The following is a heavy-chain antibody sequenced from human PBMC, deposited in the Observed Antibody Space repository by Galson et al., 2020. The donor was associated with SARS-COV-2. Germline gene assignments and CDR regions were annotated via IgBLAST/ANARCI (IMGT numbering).Heavy chain of an antibody. CDR2: ITSNGGNT. CDR3: ARPRDGFNICDY. D-gene: IGHD3-9*01. V-gene: IGHV3-64*01. J-gene: IGHJ4*02. Sequence: QLGESLKISCATSGFTFSNYVMHWVRQAPGKGLEYVSTITSNGGNTYYAKSVKGRFTISRDNSKNTLYLQMGSLRVEDTAVYYCARPRDGFNICDYWGQGTLVTVSS. CDR1: GFTFSNYV.